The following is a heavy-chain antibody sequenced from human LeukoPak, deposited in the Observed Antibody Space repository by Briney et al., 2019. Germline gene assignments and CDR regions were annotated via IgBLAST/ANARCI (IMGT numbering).Heavy chain of an antibody. V-gene: IGHV4-39*01. CDR1: GGSISSSSYY. J-gene: IGHJ2*01. D-gene: IGHD6-13*01. Sequence: TSETLSLTCTVSGGSISSSSYYWGWIRQPPGKGLEWIGSIYYNGSTYYNPSLKSRVTISVDTSKNQFSLKLSSVTAADTAVYYCASLAAAGTGWYFDLWGRGTLVTVSS. CDR2: IYYNGST. CDR3: ASLAAAGTGWYFDL.